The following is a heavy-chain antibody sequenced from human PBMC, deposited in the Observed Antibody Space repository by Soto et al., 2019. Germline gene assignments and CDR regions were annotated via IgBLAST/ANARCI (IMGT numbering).Heavy chain of an antibody. CDR1: GYTFTGYY. D-gene: IGHD2-15*01. J-gene: IGHJ5*02. CDR3: ARERRYCSGGSCYPRWFDP. V-gene: IGHV1-2*04. CDR2: INPNSGGT. Sequence: QVQLVQSGAEVKKPGASVKVSCKASGYTFTGYYMHWVRQAPGQGLEWMGWINPNSGGTNYAQKFQGWVTMARDTSISTAYMELSRLRSDDTAVYYCARERRYCSGGSCYPRWFDPWGQGTLVTVSS.